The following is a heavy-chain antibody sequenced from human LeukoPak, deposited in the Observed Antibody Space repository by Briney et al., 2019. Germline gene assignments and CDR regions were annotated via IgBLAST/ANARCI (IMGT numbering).Heavy chain of an antibody. CDR3: ARVAAAAGSTSFDY. CDR1: GGSFSGYY. J-gene: IGHJ4*02. V-gene: IGHV4-34*01. D-gene: IGHD6-13*01. CDR2: INHSGST. Sequence: PSETLSLTCAVYGGSFSGYYWSWIRQPPGKGLEWIGEINHSGSTNYNPSLKSRVTISVDTSKNQFSLKLSSETAADTAVYYCARVAAAAGSTSFDYWGQGTLVTVSS.